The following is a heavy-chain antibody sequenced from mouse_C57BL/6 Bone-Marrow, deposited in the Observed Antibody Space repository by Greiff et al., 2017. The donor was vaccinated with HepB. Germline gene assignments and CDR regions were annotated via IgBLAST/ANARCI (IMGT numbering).Heavy chain of an antibody. CDR2: IYPGNSDT. Sequence: VQLQQSGTVLARPGASVKMSCKTSGYTFTSYWMHWVKQRPGQGLEWIGAIYPGNSDTSYNQKFKGKAKLTAVTSASTAYMELSSLTNEDSAVYYCTRLLSITGYYFDYWGQGTTLTVSS. CDR3: TRLLSITGYYFDY. D-gene: IGHD2-1*01. J-gene: IGHJ2*01. V-gene: IGHV1-5*01. CDR1: GYTFTSYW.